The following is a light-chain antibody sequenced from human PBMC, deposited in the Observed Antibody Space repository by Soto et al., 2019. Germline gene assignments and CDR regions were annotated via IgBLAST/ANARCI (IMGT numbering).Light chain of an antibody. CDR2: VAS. J-gene: IGKJ2*01. V-gene: IGKV3-15*01. CDR3: QHYHGWVKA. Sequence: EIVMTQSPATLSVSPGGTATLSCRASQGLGSRLAWYQQKPGQAPRLLIYVASTRATGVPDRFSGSESETEFTLTISSLQSEDVAVYYCQHYHGWVKAFGQGTKLEIK. CDR1: QGLGSR.